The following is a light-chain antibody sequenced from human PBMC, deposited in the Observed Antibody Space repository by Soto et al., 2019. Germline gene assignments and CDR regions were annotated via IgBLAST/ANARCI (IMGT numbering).Light chain of an antibody. CDR1: QSVSSY. V-gene: IGKV3-11*01. J-gene: IGKJ5*01. CDR2: GAS. Sequence: EIVLTQSRATLTLTPGERATISCLARQSVSSYLTWYQQKPGQAPRLLIYGASNRATGIPARFSGSGSGTDFTLTISSLEPEDFAVYYCQQRSNWPRITFGQGTRLEI. CDR3: QQRSNWPRIT.